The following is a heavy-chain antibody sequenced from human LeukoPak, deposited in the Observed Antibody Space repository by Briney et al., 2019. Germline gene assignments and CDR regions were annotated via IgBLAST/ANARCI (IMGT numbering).Heavy chain of an antibody. J-gene: IGHJ4*02. Sequence: GGGPRDSRVAPRVTLSSALMHSGRQRPGAGVGWGSRIYGDGDSIDYAETLGGRFTLSRDNAKNTLYLQMNSLRVEDTAVYYCGRALGSPLDHWGQGTLVTVSS. CDR3: GRALGSPLDH. V-gene: IGHV3-74*01. CDR2: IYGDGDSI. CDR1: RVTLSSAL. D-gene: IGHD1-26*01.